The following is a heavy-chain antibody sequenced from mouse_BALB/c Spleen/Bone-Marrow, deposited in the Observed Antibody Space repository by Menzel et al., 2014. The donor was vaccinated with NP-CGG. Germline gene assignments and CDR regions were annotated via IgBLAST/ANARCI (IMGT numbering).Heavy chain of an antibody. Sequence: QVQLQQPGAELVRPGSSVKISCKASGYAFSTYWMNWVKQRPGQGLEWIGQVSPGDSDTNYNGKFRGKATLTADKSSSTAYIQLSSLTSEDSAVYFCARVYYGNLDHWGQGTTLTVSS. CDR3: ARVYYGNLDH. CDR1: GYAFSTYW. CDR2: VSPGDSDT. J-gene: IGHJ2*01. D-gene: IGHD2-1*01. V-gene: IGHV1-80*01.